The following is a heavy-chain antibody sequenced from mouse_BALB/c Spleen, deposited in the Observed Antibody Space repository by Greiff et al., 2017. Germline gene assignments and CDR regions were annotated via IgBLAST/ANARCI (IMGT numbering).Heavy chain of an antibody. D-gene: IGHD2-1*01. J-gene: IGHJ4*01. CDR2: INPDSSTI. Sequence: VQLKESGGGLVQPGGSLKLSCAASGFDFSRYWMSWVRQAPGKGLEWIGEINPDSSTINYTPSLKDKFIISRDNAKNTLYLQMSKVRSEDTALYYCARVYSSYYAMDYWGQGTSVTVSS. CDR1: GFDFSRYW. CDR3: ARVYSSYYAMDY. V-gene: IGHV4-1*02.